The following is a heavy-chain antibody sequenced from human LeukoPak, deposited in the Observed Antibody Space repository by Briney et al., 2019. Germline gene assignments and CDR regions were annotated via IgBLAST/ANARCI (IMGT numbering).Heavy chain of an antibody. Sequence: GASVKVSCKASGYTFTSCGISWVRQAPGQGLEWMGWINPNSGGTNYAQKLQGRVTMTRDTSISTAYMELSRLRSDDTAVYYCARDKDEGVGAWIQLWSTTSFDYWGQGTLVTVSS. CDR1: GYTFTSCG. J-gene: IGHJ4*02. V-gene: IGHV1-2*02. CDR2: INPNSGGT. D-gene: IGHD5-18*01. CDR3: ARDKDEGVGAWIQLWSTTSFDY.